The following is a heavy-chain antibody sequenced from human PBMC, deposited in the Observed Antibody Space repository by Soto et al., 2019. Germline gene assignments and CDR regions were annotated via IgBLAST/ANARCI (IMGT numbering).Heavy chain of an antibody. D-gene: IGHD2-21*02. CDR3: ARDLWGYCGTDCYPLDV. Sequence: SETLSLTCTVSGGSISSCYWSWLRQPPGKGLEWIGYMYNTGSTVYNPSLKSRVTISVDTSKNQFSLKLNAVTAADTAVYYCARDLWGYCGTDCYPLDVWGQGTTVT. J-gene: IGHJ6*02. CDR2: MYNTGST. V-gene: IGHV4-59*01. CDR1: GGSISSCY.